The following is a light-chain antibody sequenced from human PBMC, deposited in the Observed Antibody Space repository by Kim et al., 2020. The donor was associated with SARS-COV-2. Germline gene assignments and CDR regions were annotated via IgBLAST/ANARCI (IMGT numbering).Light chain of an antibody. CDR3: QQYDNSPYN. J-gene: IGKJ2*01. Sequence: LTPGERATLSCRASGRINSNNLAWFQQRRGQPPRLLIYHISSRAAGIPDRFSGSGSGTDFTLTISTLEPEDFAVYYCQQYDNSPYNFGQGTKLEI. V-gene: IGKV3-20*01. CDR1: GRINSNN. CDR2: HIS.